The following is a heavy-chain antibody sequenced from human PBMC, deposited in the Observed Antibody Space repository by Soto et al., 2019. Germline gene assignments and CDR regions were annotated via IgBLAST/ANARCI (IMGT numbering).Heavy chain of an antibody. V-gene: IGHV3-48*03. CDR1: GFTFSSYA. CDR3: ARDHKGGYYYYGMDV. J-gene: IGHJ6*02. CDR2: ISVSGSTI. Sequence: GGSLRLSCAASGFTFSSYAISWGRQAPGKGLEWVSYISVSGSTIYYADSVKGRFTISRDNAKNSLYLQMNSLRAEDTAVYYCARDHKGGYYYYGMDVWGQGTTVTVSS.